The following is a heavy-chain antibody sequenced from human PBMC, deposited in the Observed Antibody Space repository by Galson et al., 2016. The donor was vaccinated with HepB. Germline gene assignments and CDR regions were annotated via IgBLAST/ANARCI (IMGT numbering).Heavy chain of an antibody. CDR2: IYWDDDK. Sequence: PALVKPTQTLTLTCTFSGFSLSTSGVGVGWIRQPPGKALEWLALIYWDDDKRYSPSLKSRLTITKDTGKNQVVLTMTNMNPVDTATYYCLHTTHRYYPDPNNAWGQGTLVTVSS. CDR3: LHTTHRYYPDPNNA. CDR1: GFSLSTSGVG. V-gene: IGHV2-5*02. J-gene: IGHJ4*02. D-gene: IGHD1/OR15-1a*01.